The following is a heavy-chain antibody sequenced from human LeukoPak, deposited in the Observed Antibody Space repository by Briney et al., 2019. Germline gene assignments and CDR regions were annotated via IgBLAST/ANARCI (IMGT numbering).Heavy chain of an antibody. CDR3: ARHGSSGYTPKSAFDI. D-gene: IGHD3-22*01. CDR2: IYYSGST. V-gene: IGHV4-59*08. Sequence: SETLSLTCTVSGGSISSYYWSWIRQPPGEGLEWIGYIYYSGSTNYNPSHKSRVTISVDTSKNQFSLKLSSVTAADTAVYYCARHGSSGYTPKSAFDIWGQGTMVTVSS. CDR1: GGSISSYY. J-gene: IGHJ3*02.